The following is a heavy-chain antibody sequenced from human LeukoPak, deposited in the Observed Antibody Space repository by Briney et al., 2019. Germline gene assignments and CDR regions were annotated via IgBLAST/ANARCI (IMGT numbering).Heavy chain of an antibody. J-gene: IGHJ4*02. V-gene: IGHV4-39*01. D-gene: IGHD2-8*02. CDR3: ARGRSIVLVDY. Sequence: PSETLSLTCTVSGGSISSSSYYWGWIRQPPGKGLEWIGSIYYSGSTYYNPSLKSRVTISVDTSKNQFSLKLSSVTAADTAVYYCARGRSIVLVDYWGQGTLVTVSS. CDR2: IYYSGST. CDR1: GGSISSSSYY.